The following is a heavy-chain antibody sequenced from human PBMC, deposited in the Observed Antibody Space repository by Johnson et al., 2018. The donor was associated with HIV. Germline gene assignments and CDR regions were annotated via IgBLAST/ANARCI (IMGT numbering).Heavy chain of an antibody. J-gene: IGHJ3*02. CDR3: AKGVTIFGVDIHDGFDM. Sequence: QVQLVESGGGVVQPGRSLRLSCAASGFTFSSYAMHWVRQAPGKGLEWVAVISYDGSNKYYANSVQGRLTISRDNSKNTLYLQLDNLRPEDTAVYYCAKGVTIFGVDIHDGFDMWGQGTMVTVSS. CDR2: ISYDGSNK. V-gene: IGHV3-30-3*01. D-gene: IGHD3-3*01. CDR1: GFTFSSYA.